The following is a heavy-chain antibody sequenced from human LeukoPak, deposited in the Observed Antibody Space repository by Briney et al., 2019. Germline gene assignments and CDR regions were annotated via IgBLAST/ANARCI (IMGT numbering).Heavy chain of an antibody. CDR1: GFTFSDYA. CDR3: ARDYGRSRDYGMDV. Sequence: GGSLRLSCAAPGFTFSDYAMSWVRQAPGKGLVWVSRINGDGSSTSYADSVKGRFTISRDNAKNTLYLQMNSLRAEDTAVYYCARDYGRSRDYGMDVWGQGTTVTVSS. D-gene: IGHD3-10*01. CDR2: INGDGSST. V-gene: IGHV3-74*01. J-gene: IGHJ6*02.